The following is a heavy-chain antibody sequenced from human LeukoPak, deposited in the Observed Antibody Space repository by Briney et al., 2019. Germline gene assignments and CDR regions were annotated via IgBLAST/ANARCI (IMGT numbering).Heavy chain of an antibody. D-gene: IGHD3-10*01. V-gene: IGHV1-69*06. CDR2: IIPILGTA. J-gene: IGHJ1*01. Sequence: GASVKVSCKASGGTFSSYAISWVRQAPGQGLEWMGGIIPILGTANYAQKFQGRVTITADKSTSTAYMELSSLRSEDTAVYYCATGGSGRLYAEYFQHWGQGTLVTVSS. CDR1: GGTFSSYA. CDR3: ATGGSGRLYAEYFQH.